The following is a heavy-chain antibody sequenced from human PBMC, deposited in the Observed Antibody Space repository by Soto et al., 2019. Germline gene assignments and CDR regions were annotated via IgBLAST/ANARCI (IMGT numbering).Heavy chain of an antibody. D-gene: IGHD1-26*01. V-gene: IGHV3-23*01. CDR1: GFTFSTSS. CDR2: ISGSGDIT. J-gene: IGHJ3*02. Sequence: EVQVLESGGDLVQPGGSLRLTCSVSGFTFSTSSMNWVRQAPGKALEWVSSISGSGDITYYADSVKGRFTTSRDNSKSTVYLQMNSLSVEDTAVYHCAKGWDTSIPEAFDIWGQGTMVTVSS. CDR3: AKGWDTSIPEAFDI.